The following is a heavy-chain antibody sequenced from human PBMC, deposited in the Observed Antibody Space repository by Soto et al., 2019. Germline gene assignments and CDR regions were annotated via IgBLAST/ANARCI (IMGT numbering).Heavy chain of an antibody. J-gene: IGHJ4*02. V-gene: IGHV3-33*01. Sequence: QVQLVESGGGVVQPGRSLRLSCAASGFTFSSYGMHWVRQAPGKGLEWVAVIWYDGSNKYYADSVKGRFTISRDNSRNTLYLQMNSLRAEDTAVYYCARDRGYYFDYGGQGTLVTVSS. CDR1: GFTFSSYG. CDR3: ARDRGYYFDY. CDR2: IWYDGSNK.